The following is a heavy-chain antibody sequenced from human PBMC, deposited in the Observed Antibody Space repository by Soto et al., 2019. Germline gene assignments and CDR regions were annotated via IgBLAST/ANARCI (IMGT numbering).Heavy chain of an antibody. D-gene: IGHD3-10*01. CDR3: AKLLGPWFGYTDY. V-gene: IGHV3-23*01. Sequence: PGGSLRLSCAASGFTFSSYAMSWVRQAPGKGLEWVSAISGSGGSTYYADSVEGRFTISRDNSKNTLYLQMNSLRAEDTAVYYCAKLLGPWFGYTDYWGQGTLVTVSS. CDR2: ISGSGGST. J-gene: IGHJ4*02. CDR1: GFTFSSYA.